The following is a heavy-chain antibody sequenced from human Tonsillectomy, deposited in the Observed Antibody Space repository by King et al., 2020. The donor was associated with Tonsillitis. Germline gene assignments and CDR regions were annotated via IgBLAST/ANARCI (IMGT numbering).Heavy chain of an antibody. D-gene: IGHD1-26*01. CDR2: INPSGGST. CDR3: ARGASGSYRKGAFDI. J-gene: IGHJ3*02. V-gene: IGHV1-46*01. Sequence: VQLVESGAEVKKPGASVKVSCKASGYTFTSYYMHWVRQAPGQGLEWMGIINPSGGSTSYAQKFQGRDTMTRDTSTSTVYMELSSLRSEDTAVYYCARGASGSYRKGAFDIWGQGTMVTVSS. CDR1: GYTFTSYY.